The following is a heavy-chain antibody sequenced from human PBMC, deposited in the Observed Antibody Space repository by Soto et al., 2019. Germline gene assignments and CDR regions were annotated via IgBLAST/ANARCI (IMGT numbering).Heavy chain of an antibody. CDR2: IYYSGST. CDR3: SRVAVVVVAYTDAFDI. Sequence: SETLSLTCTFSGVSISSGGFYWSWIRQHPGKGLEWIGYIYYSGSTYYNPSLKSRVTISVDTSKNQFSLKLSSVTAADTAVYYCSRVAVVVVAYTDAFDIWGQGTMVTVSS. V-gene: IGHV4-31*03. CDR1: GVSISSGGFY. D-gene: IGHD2-15*01. J-gene: IGHJ3*02.